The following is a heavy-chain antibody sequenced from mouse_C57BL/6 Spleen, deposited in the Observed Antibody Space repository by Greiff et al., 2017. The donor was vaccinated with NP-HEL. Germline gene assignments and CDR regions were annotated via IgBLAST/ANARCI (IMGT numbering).Heavy chain of an antibody. D-gene: IGHD1-1*01. V-gene: IGHV1-64*01. J-gene: IGHJ2*01. CDR1: GYTFTSYW. CDR2: IHPNSGST. CDR3: AKYYYGSSYDFDY. Sequence: QVQLQQPGAELVKPGASVKLSCKASGYTFTSYWMHWVKQRPGQGLKWIGMIHPNSGSTNYNEKFKGKATFTADTSSNTAYMQLSSLTTEDSAIYYCAKYYYGSSYDFDYWGQGTTLTVSS.